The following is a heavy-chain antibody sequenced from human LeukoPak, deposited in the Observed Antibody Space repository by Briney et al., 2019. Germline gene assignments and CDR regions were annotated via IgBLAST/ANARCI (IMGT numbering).Heavy chain of an antibody. D-gene: IGHD3-10*01. V-gene: IGHV1-2*04. CDR2: INPNSGGT. CDR1: GYTFTSYY. Sequence: ASVKVSCKASGYTFTSYYMHWVRQAPGQGLEWMDWINPNSGGTNYAQKFQGWVTMTRDTSISTAYMELSRLRSDDTAVYYCARRPRPKWFGDQDNWFDPWGQGTQVTVSS. CDR3: ARRPRPKWFGDQDNWFDP. J-gene: IGHJ5*02.